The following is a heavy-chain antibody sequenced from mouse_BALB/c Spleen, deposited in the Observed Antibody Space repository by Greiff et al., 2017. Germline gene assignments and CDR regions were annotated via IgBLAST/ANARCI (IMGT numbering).Heavy chain of an antibody. CDR3: TRSTHYYAMDY. V-gene: IGHV1S81*02. CDR2: INPSNGGT. Sequence: QVHVKQSGAELVKPGASVKLSCKASGYTFTSYYMYWVKQRPGQGLEWIGEINPSNGGTNFNEKFKSKATLTVDKSSSTAYMQLSSLTSEDSAVYYCTRSTHYYAMDYWGQGTSVTVSS. CDR1: GYTFTSYY. J-gene: IGHJ4*01.